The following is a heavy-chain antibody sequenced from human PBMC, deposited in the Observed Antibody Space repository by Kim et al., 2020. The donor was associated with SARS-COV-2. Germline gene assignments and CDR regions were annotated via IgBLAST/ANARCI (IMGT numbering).Heavy chain of an antibody. CDR3: AKDVTMVRGVPGDYFDY. J-gene: IGHJ4*02. V-gene: IGHV3-23*01. CDR1: GFTFSSYA. CDR2: ISGSGGST. D-gene: IGHD3-10*01. Sequence: GGSLRLSCAASGFTFSSYAMSWVRQAPGKGLEWVSAISGSGGSTYYADSVKGRFTISRDNSKNTLYLQMNSLRAEDTDVYYCAKDVTMVRGVPGDYFDYWGQGTLVTVSS.